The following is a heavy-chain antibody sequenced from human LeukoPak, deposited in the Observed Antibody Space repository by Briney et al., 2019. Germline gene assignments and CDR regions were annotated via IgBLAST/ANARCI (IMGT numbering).Heavy chain of an antibody. CDR1: GGTFSSYA. Sequence: ASVKVSCKASGGTFSSYAIIWVRQAPGQGLEWMGGIIPIFGTANYAQKFQGRVTITTDESTSTAYMELSSLRSEDTAVYYCAREVAVAGHFDYWGQGTLVTVSS. CDR2: IIPIFGTA. CDR3: AREVAVAGHFDY. J-gene: IGHJ4*02. D-gene: IGHD6-19*01. V-gene: IGHV1-69*05.